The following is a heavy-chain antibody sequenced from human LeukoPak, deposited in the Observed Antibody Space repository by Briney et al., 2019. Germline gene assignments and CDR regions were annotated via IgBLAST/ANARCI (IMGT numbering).Heavy chain of an antibody. J-gene: IGHJ5*02. Sequence: ASVKVSCKASGGTFSSYAISWVRQAPGQGLEWMGGIIPIFGTANYAQKFQGRVTITADKSTSTAYMELSSLRSEDTAVYYCAREDIVVVPAGVGLNWFDPWGQGTLVTVSS. CDR1: GGTFSSYA. D-gene: IGHD2-2*01. CDR2: IIPIFGTA. CDR3: AREDIVVVPAGVGLNWFDP. V-gene: IGHV1-69*06.